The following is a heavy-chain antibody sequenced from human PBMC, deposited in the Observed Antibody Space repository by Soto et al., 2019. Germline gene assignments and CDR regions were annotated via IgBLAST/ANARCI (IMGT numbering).Heavy chain of an antibody. V-gene: IGHV4-39*01. CDR2: IYYNGST. J-gene: IGHJ5*02. CDR3: ARRSSGYYGGNWFDP. CDR1: GGSISSSSYY. D-gene: IGHD3-22*01. Sequence: SETLSLTCTVSGGSISSSSYYWGWIRQPPGKGLEWNGSIYYNGSTYYNPSLKSRFTISVDTSMNQFSLKLSSVTAADTAVYYCARRSSGYYGGNWFDPWGQGTLVTVS.